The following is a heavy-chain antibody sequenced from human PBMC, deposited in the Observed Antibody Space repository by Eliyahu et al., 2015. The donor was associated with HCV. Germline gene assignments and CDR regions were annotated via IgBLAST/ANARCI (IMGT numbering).Heavy chain of an antibody. Sequence: LEWMGGIIPIFGTANYAQKFQGRVTIXADESTSTAYMELSSLRSEDTAVYYCARLPAAGXGPYYYYGMDXWGQGTTVTXAS. CDR2: IIPIFGTA. D-gene: IGHD6-13*01. V-gene: IGHV1-69*01. J-gene: IGHJ6*01. CDR3: ARLPAAGXGPYYYYGMDX.